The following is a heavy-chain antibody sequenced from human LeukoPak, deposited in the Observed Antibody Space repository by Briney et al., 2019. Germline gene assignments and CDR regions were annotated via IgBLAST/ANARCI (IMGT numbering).Heavy chain of an antibody. CDR3: ARHYGGLDDY. Sequence: SVKVSCKASGYTFTSYGISWVRQAPGQGLEWMGRIIPIVGSTNYAEKLQGRVTITADKSTSTVYMELSSLRSEDTAVYYCARHYGGLDDYWGQGTLIIVSS. CDR1: GYTFTSYG. J-gene: IGHJ4*02. D-gene: IGHD4-23*01. CDR2: IIPIVGST. V-gene: IGHV1-69*04.